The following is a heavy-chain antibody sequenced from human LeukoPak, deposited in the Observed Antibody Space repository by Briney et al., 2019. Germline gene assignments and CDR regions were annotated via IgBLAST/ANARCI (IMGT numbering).Heavy chain of an antibody. Sequence: GGSLRLSCAASGFTFGSYAMHWVRQAPGKGLEWVAVISHEGSNKYNADSVKGRFTISRDNSKNTLYLQMNSLRAEDSALYYCARGGRGSAAVVAPRSFDIWGQGTMVTVSS. CDR3: ARGGRGSAAVVAPRSFDI. D-gene: IGHD3-22*01. J-gene: IGHJ3*02. CDR2: ISHEGSNK. V-gene: IGHV3-30-3*01. CDR1: GFTFGSYA.